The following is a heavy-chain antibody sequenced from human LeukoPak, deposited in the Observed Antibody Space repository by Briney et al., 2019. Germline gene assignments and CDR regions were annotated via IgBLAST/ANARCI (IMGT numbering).Heavy chain of an antibody. V-gene: IGHV1-69*04. CDR1: GGTFSSYA. CDR2: IIPILGIA. Sequence: ASVKVSCKAPGGTFSSYAIIWVRQAPGQGLEWMGRIIPILGIANYAQKFQGRVTITADKSTSTAYMELSSLRSEDTAVYYCARAWDYNYDSPIDYWGQGTLVTVSS. CDR3: ARAWDYNYDSPIDY. D-gene: IGHD5-24*01. J-gene: IGHJ4*02.